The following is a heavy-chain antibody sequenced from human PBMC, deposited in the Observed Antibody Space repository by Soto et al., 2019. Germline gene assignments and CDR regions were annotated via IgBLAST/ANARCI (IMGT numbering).Heavy chain of an antibody. Sequence: EVQLLESGGGSVQPGGSLRLSCAASGFTFSNYAMTWVRQAPGKGLEWVSTMSGTAGNTYYADSVKGRFTISRDNSKSTLYLQMNSLRAEDTAVYYCAQKYYFGSGSYVFYFDYWGQGTLVTVSS. CDR2: MSGTAGNT. CDR3: AQKYYFGSGSYVFYFDY. CDR1: GFTFSNYA. J-gene: IGHJ4*02. D-gene: IGHD3-10*01. V-gene: IGHV3-23*01.